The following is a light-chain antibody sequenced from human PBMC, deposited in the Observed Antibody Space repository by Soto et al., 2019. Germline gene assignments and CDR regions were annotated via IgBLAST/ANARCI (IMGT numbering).Light chain of an antibody. V-gene: IGLV2-8*01. CDR2: EVN. CDR1: STDLGSSKY. Sequence: QSALTQPPSASGSPGQSVTISCTGTSTDLGSSKYVSWYQQHPGKAPKLMIYEVNKRPSGVPDRFSGSKSGNTASLTVSALQSEDEADYYCTAYVGGKNFGAFGTGTKLTVL. J-gene: IGLJ1*01. CDR3: TAYVGGKNFGA.